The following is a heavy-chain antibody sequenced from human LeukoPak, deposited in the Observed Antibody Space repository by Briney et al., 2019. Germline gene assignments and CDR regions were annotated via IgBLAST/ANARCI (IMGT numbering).Heavy chain of an antibody. D-gene: IGHD2-2*01. CDR3: AREGFCSGTNCPAVY. J-gene: IGHJ4*02. CDR2: INPNSGGT. Sequence: ASVKVSCKASGYTFNFYYVHWVRQAPGQGLEWMGIINPNSGGTTYAQKFQGRVTLTGDTSASAVFMELSSLTSEDTAVYYCAREGFCSGTNCPAVYWGQGTLVTVSS. CDR1: GYTFNFYY. V-gene: IGHV1-46*02.